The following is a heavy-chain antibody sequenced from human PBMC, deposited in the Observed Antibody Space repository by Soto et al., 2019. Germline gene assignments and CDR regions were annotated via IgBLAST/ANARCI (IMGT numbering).Heavy chain of an antibody. CDR1: GYTFTGYY. J-gene: IGHJ4*02. V-gene: IGHV1-2*02. Sequence: ASVKVSCKASGYTFTGYYMHWVRQAPGQGLEWMGWINPNSGGTNYAQKFQGRVTMTRDTSISTAYMELSRLRSDDTAVYYCARVRQEYYYDSSGFDYRGQGTLVTVSS. CDR3: ARVRQEYYYDSSGFDY. D-gene: IGHD3-22*01. CDR2: INPNSGGT.